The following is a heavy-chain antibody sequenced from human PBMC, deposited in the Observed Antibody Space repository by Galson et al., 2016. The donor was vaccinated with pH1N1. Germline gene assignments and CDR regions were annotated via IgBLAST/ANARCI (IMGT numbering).Heavy chain of an antibody. CDR2: IYQSGRS. J-gene: IGHJ4*02. CDR1: GYSINSNNY. V-gene: IGHV4-38-2*01. CDR3: ARMTRITGPETEYYFDY. Sequence: SETLSLTCGVSGYSINSNNYWGWIRQSPGKGLEWIGSIYQSGRSYYNPSLKSRVAISVDSSKNLFSLNLTSVTAADTAVYYCARMTRITGPETEYYFDYWGQGMRVTVSS. D-gene: IGHD1-14*01.